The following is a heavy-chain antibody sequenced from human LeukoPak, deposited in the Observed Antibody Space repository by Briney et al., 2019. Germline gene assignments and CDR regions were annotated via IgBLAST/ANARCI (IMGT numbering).Heavy chain of an antibody. Sequence: GGSLSLSCAASGFTFSSYAMSWVRQAPGKGLEWVSAISGSGGSTYYADSVKGRFTISRDNSKNTLYLQMNSLRAEDTAVYYCAKDSIGPYYGDLFDYWGQGTLVTVSS. CDR2: ISGSGGST. CDR1: GFTFSSYA. J-gene: IGHJ4*02. D-gene: IGHD4-17*01. V-gene: IGHV3-23*01. CDR3: AKDSIGPYYGDLFDY.